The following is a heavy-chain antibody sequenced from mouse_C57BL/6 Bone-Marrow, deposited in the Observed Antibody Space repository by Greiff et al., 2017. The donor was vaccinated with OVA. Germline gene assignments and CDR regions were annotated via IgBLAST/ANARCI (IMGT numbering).Heavy chain of an antibody. V-gene: IGHV1-4*01. CDR1: GYTFTSYT. CDR3: AREDLLWPRDY. D-gene: IGHD2-1*01. J-gene: IGHJ4*01. Sequence: QVQLQQSGAELARPGASVKMSCKASGYTFTSYTMHWAKQRPGQGLEWIGYINPSSGYTKYNQKFKDKATLTADKSSSTAYMQLSSLTSEDSAVYYCAREDLLWPRDYWGQGTSVTVSS. CDR2: INPSSGYT.